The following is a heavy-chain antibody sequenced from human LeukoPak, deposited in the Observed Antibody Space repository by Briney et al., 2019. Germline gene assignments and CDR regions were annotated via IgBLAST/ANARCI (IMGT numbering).Heavy chain of an antibody. D-gene: IGHD6-19*01. V-gene: IGHV1-69*05. CDR1: GGTFSSYA. CDR3: ARDVAVAGLSFDY. Sequence: ASVKVSCKASGGTFSSYAISWVRQAPGQRLEWMGRIIPIFGTANYAQKFQGRVTITTDESTSTAYMELSSLRSEDTAVYYCARDVAVAGLSFDYWGQGTLVTVSS. J-gene: IGHJ4*02. CDR2: IIPIFGTA.